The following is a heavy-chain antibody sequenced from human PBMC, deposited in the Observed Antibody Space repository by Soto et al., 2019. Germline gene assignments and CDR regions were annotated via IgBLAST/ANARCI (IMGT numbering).Heavy chain of an antibody. CDR2: INPNSGGT. CDR1: GYTFTGYY. J-gene: IGHJ6*02. CDR3: ARDTGAVRGVMGGMDV. Sequence: QVQLVQSGAEVKKPGASVKVSCKASGYTFTGYYMHWVRQAPGQGLEWMGWINPNSGGTNYAQQFQGWVTMTRDTSISTAYMELCRLRSDDTAVYYCARDTGAVRGVMGGMDVWGQGTTVTVSS. D-gene: IGHD3-10*01. V-gene: IGHV1-2*04.